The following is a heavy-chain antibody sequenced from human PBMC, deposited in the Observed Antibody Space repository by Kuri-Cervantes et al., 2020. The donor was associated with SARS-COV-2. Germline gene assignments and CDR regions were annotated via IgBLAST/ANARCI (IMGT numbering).Heavy chain of an antibody. J-gene: IGHJ4*02. Sequence: GGSLRLSCAASGFTFSSYAMSWVRQAPGKGLEWVSAIRGSGGSTYYADSVKGRFTISRDNSKNTLYLQMNSLRAEDTAVYYCAKVFEYYYMWGGYRSRDPEHYWGQGTLVTVSS. V-gene: IGHV3-23*01. D-gene: IGHD3-16*02. CDR3: AKVFEYYYMWGGYRSRDPEHY. CDR1: GFTFSSYA. CDR2: IRGSGGST.